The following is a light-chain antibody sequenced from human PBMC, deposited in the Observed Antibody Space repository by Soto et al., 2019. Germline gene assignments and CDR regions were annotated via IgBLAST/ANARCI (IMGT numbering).Light chain of an antibody. CDR2: GAS. Sequence: EIVMTQSPATLSVSPGERVTLSCRASQRVYSNLAWYRQKPGQAPRLLIYGASARATGIPAWFSGSGSGTEFTLTINSLQSEDFAVYFRQQYDNWPKTFGQGTKLEIK. J-gene: IGKJ2*01. V-gene: IGKV3-15*01. CDR3: QQYDNWPKT. CDR1: QRVYSN.